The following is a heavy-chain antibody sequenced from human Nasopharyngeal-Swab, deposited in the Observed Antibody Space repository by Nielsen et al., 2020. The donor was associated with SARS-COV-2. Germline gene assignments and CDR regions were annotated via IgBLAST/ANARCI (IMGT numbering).Heavy chain of an antibody. Sequence: GGSLRLSCVTSGFTFNMYSMHWVRQAPGKGLEWVSSISSSSNYIYYGDSVKGRFTISRDNTQKSLYLEMNSLRVEDTAVYYCARLGTESHHYYSLDVWGQGTTVTVSS. CDR2: ISSSSNYI. CDR3: ARLGTESHHYYSLDV. V-gene: IGHV3-21*01. J-gene: IGHJ6*02. CDR1: GFTFNMYS. D-gene: IGHD1-1*01.